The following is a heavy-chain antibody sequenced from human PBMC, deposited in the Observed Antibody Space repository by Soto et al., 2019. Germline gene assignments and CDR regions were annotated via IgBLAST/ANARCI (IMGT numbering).Heavy chain of an antibody. CDR3: ARGAEMSSLTKWFDP. Sequence: PGGSLRLSCAASGFTFSSYAMSWVRQAPGKGLEWVSAISCSGGSTYYADSVNGRFTISRDNAKNSLFLQMDDLRAEDTAMFFCARGAEMSSLTKWFDPWGQGTLVTVSS. J-gene: IGHJ5*02. CDR1: GFTFSSYA. V-gene: IGHV3-23*01. D-gene: IGHD1-1*01. CDR2: ISCSGGST.